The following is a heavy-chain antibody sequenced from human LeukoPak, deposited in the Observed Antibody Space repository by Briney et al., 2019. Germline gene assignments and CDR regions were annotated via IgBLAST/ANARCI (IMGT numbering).Heavy chain of an antibody. J-gene: IGHJ5*02. Sequence: GGSLRLSCAGSGFSLSTFWMHWVRQAPGKGLVWVSRIDYDGSTTTYVDSVKGRFTISRDNAKNTLYLQMNSLRAEDTAVYYCTHLGWFDPWGQGTLVTVSS. CDR2: IDYDGSTT. V-gene: IGHV3-74*01. CDR1: GFSLSTFW. CDR3: THLGWFDP.